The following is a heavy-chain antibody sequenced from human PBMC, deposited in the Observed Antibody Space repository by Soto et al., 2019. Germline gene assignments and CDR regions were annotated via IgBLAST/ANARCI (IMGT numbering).Heavy chain of an antibody. V-gene: IGHV3-53*01. J-gene: IGHJ4*02. Sequence: GESLRLYCAASGFTVSSNYMSWVRQAPGKGLEWDSVIYSGGITDYADSMKGRFTISRDNTKHTLYLQMNSLRAEDSAVYYCASLKMALYYFDYWSQGTLVTVSS. CDR3: ASLKMALYYFDY. CDR2: IYSGGIT. CDR1: GFTVSSNY.